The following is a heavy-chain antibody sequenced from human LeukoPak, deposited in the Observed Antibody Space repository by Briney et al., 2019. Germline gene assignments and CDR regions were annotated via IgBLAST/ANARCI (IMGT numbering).Heavy chain of an antibody. V-gene: IGHV3-30*02. Sequence: PGGSLRLSCAASGFTFSNYGMHWVRQAPGKGLEWVAFIRSDGSTKYYADSLKGRFTISRDNSKNTLYLQMNTLRAEDTAVYYCARDHGCTSASCQLFDYWGHGTLVTVSS. CDR2: IRSDGSTK. CDR1: GFTFSNYG. J-gene: IGHJ4*01. CDR3: ARDHGCTSASCQLFDY. D-gene: IGHD2-2*01.